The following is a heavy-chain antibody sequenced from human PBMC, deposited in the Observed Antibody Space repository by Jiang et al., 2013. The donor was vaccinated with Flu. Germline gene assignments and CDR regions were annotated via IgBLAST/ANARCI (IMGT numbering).Heavy chain of an antibody. CDR2: IFWNGVT. Sequence: QLVESGGGLVQPGRSLRLSCVASEFRLDHAMHWVRRVPGKGLEWVSGIFWNGVTGYADSVKGRFTVSRDNGKNSLYLQMNSLRVEDTAEYYCGKDLTAGGMDVWGQGTLVTVSS. CDR1: EFRLDHA. D-gene: IGHD6-25*01. CDR3: GKDLTAGGMDV. J-gene: IGHJ4*02. V-gene: IGHV3-9*01.